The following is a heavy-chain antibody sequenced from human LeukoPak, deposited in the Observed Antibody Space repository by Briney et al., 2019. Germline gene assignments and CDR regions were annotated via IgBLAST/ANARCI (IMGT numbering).Heavy chain of an antibody. CDR3: AQASSSSWYDYYYYGMDV. CDR1: GGTFISYA. D-gene: IGHD6-13*01. CDR2: IIPIFGTA. Sequence: GASVKVSCKASGGTFISYAISWVRQAPGQGLEWMGGIIPIFGTANYAQKFQGRVTITADESTSTAYMELSSLRSEDTAVYYCAQASSSSWYDYYYYGMDVWGQGTTVTVSS. V-gene: IGHV1-69*13. J-gene: IGHJ6*02.